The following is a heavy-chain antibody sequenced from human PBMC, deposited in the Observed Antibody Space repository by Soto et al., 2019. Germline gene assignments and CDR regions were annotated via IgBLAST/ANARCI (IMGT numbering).Heavy chain of an antibody. D-gene: IGHD3-22*01. Sequence: ASVKVSCKASGYTFTGYYMHWVRHAPGQGLEWMGWINPNSGGTNYAQKFQGWVTMTRDTSISTAYMELSRLRSDDTAVYYCARALASDSSGYYAFDIWGQGTMVTVSS. CDR2: INPNSGGT. CDR3: ARALASDSSGYYAFDI. CDR1: GYTFTGYY. V-gene: IGHV1-2*04. J-gene: IGHJ3*02.